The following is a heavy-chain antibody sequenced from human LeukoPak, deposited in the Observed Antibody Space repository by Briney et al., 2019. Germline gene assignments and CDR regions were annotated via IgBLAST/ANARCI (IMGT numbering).Heavy chain of an antibody. V-gene: IGHV3-7*01. D-gene: IGHD5-18*01. CDR1: GFTFSSYW. J-gene: IGHJ4*02. CDR2: IKQEGSEK. CDR3: ARLGTAMVTYYFDY. Sequence: PGGSLRLSCAASGFTFSSYWMSWVRQAPGKGLEWVANIKQEGSEKYYVDSVKGRFTISRDNAKNSLYLQMNSLRAEDTAVYYCARLGTAMVTYYFDYWGQGTLVTVSS.